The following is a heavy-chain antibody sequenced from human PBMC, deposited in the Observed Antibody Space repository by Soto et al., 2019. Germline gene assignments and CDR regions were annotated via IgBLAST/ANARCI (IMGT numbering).Heavy chain of an antibody. D-gene: IGHD6-13*01. Sequence: QVQLMESGGGVVQPGRSLRLSCAASGFTFSTYAMHWVRQAPGKGLEWVAVTSSDGGTTFYGDSVKGRFTISRDNSKNTVYLQMNSLRVEDTALYYCVRDRPGSGNVDYWGQGTLVTVSS. J-gene: IGHJ4*02. CDR3: VRDRPGSGNVDY. CDR1: GFTFSTYA. CDR2: TSSDGGTT. V-gene: IGHV3-30-3*01.